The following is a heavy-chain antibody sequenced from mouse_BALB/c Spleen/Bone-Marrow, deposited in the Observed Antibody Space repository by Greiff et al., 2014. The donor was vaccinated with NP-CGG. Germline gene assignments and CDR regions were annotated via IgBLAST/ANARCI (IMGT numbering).Heavy chain of an antibody. J-gene: IGHJ3*01. V-gene: IGHV1-9*01. CDR3: ARPYYYGSSHAWFAY. Sequence: VQLQQSGTELMKPGASVMISCKATGYTFSSYWIEWVKQRPGHGLEWIGEILPGIGITNYNEKFKGKATFTADTSSNTAYMRLSSLTSEDSAVYYCARPYYYGSSHAWFAYWGQGTLVTVSA. CDR2: ILPGIGIT. D-gene: IGHD1-1*01. CDR1: GYTFSSYW.